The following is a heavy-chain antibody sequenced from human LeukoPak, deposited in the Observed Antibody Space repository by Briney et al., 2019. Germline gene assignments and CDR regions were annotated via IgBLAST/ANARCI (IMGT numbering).Heavy chain of an antibody. J-gene: IGHJ5*02. V-gene: IGHV4-38-2*02. CDR3: SRARTGFDL. CDR2: IYHSGST. D-gene: IGHD1-1*01. Sequence: KPSETLSLTCTVAGYSISSGYYWGWIRQPPGKGLEWIGSIYHSGSTYYNPSLKSRVTISVDTSKNQLSLKLSSVTAADSAVYYCSRARTGFDLWGQGALVTVSS. CDR1: GYSISSGYY.